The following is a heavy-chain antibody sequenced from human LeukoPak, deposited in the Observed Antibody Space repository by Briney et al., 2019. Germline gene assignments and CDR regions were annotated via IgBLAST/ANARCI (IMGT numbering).Heavy chain of an antibody. CDR2: IDSDGSTT. CDR3: ARDRVSARAFDI. D-gene: IGHD2-21*01. Sequence: GGSLRLSCAASGFTFSSYWMHWVRQAPGKGLVWVSRIDSDGSTTSYADSVKGRFTISRDNAKNSLYLQMNSLRAEDTAVYYCARDRVSARAFDIWGQGTMVTVSS. CDR1: GFTFSSYW. J-gene: IGHJ3*02. V-gene: IGHV3-74*01.